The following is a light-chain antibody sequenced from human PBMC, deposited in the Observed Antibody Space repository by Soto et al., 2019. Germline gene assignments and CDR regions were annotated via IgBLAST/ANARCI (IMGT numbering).Light chain of an antibody. V-gene: IGKV3-20*01. CDR1: QIVSNRF. J-gene: IGKJ1*01. CDR2: GAS. CDR3: VRFDDFPSTWT. Sequence: EIVLTQSPGTLSLSPGERATLSCRASQIVSNRFLAWYQHKPGQAPRLLIYGASSRATGIPDRFSGSASGADFTLTISRLEPEDFAVYYCVRFDDFPSTWTFGQGTKVDI.